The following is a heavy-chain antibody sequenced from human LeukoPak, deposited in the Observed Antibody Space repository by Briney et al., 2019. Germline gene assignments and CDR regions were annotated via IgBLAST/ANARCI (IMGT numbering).Heavy chain of an antibody. Sequence: SETLSLTRTVSGGSISSYYWSWIRQPPGKGLEWIGYIYTSGSTNYNPSLKSRVTISVDTSKNQFSLKLSSVTAADTAVYYCARLGYYDFWSGYYYYYYYMDVWGKGTTVTVSS. CDR3: ARLGYYDFWSGYYYYYYYMDV. CDR2: IYTSGST. V-gene: IGHV4-4*09. D-gene: IGHD3-3*01. CDR1: GGSISSYY. J-gene: IGHJ6*03.